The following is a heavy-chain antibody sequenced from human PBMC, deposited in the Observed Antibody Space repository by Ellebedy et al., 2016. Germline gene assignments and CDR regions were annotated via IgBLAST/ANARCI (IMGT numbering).Heavy chain of an antibody. V-gene: IGHV3-30*18. CDR1: GFTFSSYG. Sequence: GGSLRLSXAASGFTFSSYGMHWVRQAPGKGLEWVAVISYDGSNKYYADSVKGRFTISRDNSKNTLYLQMNSLRAEDTAVYYCAKVGDYGSGSYSGPNYGMDVWGQGTTVTVSS. CDR3: AKVGDYGSGSYSGPNYGMDV. J-gene: IGHJ6*02. CDR2: ISYDGSNK. D-gene: IGHD3-10*01.